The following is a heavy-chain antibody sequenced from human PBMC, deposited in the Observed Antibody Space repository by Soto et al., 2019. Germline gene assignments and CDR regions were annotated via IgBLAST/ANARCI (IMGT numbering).Heavy chain of an antibody. CDR2: IGTAGDT. CDR1: GFTFSSYD. CDR3: ARDGEGLRYFDY. V-gene: IGHV3-13*01. J-gene: IGHJ4*02. Sequence: EVQLVESGGGLVQPGGSLRLSCAASGFTFSSYDMHWVRQATGKGLEWVSAIGTAGDTYYPGSVKGRFTISRENAKNSLYLQMNSLRAEDTAVYYCARDGEGLRYFDYWGQGTLVTVSS. D-gene: IGHD4-17*01.